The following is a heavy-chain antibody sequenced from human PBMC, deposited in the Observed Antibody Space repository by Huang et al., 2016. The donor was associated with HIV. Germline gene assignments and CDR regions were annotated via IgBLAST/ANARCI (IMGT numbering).Heavy chain of an antibody. D-gene: IGHD1-26*01. V-gene: IGHV3-30*18. CDR3: AKDGRGSGTYYDYFEY. J-gene: IGHJ4*02. CDR2: ILYNGSNK. Sequence: QVQLVESGGGVVQPGRSLRLSCAAFGFTFNKYDMHWVRQAPGKGLEGVAVILYNGSNKYQADSVNGRFTISRDNSKNTVYLQMNSLRVEDTAVYYCAKDGRGSGTYYDYFEYWGQGTLVTVSS. CDR1: GFTFNKYD.